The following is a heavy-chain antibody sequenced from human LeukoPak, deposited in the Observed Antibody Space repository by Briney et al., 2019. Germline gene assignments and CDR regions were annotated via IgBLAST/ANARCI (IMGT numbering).Heavy chain of an antibody. CDR2: ISYDGSNK. D-gene: IGHD2-2*01. CDR1: GFTFSSYG. Sequence: GRSLRLSCAASGFTFSSYGMHWVRQAPGKGLEWVAVISYDGSNKYYVDSVKGRFTISRDNAKNSLYLQMNSLRAEDTAVYYCVRDLGYCSSTSCYGAFDIWGQGTMVTVSS. J-gene: IGHJ3*02. CDR3: VRDLGYCSSTSCYGAFDI. V-gene: IGHV3-30*03.